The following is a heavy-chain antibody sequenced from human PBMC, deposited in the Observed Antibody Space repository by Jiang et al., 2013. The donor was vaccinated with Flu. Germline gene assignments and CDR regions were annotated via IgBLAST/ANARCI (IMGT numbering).Heavy chain of an antibody. J-gene: IGHJ6*02. V-gene: IGHV3-64*07. CDR2: INSNGGST. Sequence: QLLESGGGLVQPGGSLRLSCVASGFTFITSAMHWVRQAPGKGLESVSAINSNGGSTYYADSVKGRFTISRDDSKNTLYLQMNSLRAEDTAVYYCARTLNPAYGMDVWGQGTTVTVS. CDR3: ARTLNPAYGMDV. CDR1: GFTFITSA.